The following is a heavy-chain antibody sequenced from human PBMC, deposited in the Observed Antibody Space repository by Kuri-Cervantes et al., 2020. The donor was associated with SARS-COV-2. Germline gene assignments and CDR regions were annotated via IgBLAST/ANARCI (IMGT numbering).Heavy chain of an antibody. CDR3: TTDDWASSGWYGCFDY. Sequence: GESLKISCEVSGFLFSASAIHWVRQASGKGLEWVGRVRGKANNYATAYAASVKGRFTISRDDSKNMAYLQMNSLKTEDTAVYYCTTDDWASSGWYGCFDYWGQGTLVTVSS. CDR2: VRGKANNYAT. CDR1: GFLFSASA. J-gene: IGHJ4*02. V-gene: IGHV3-73*01. D-gene: IGHD6-19*01.